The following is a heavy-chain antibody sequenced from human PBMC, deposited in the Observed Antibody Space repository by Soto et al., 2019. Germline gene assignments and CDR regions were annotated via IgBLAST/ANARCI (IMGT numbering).Heavy chain of an antibody. CDR2: INHSGST. Sequence: QVQLQQWGAGLLKPSETLSLTCAVYGGSFSGYYWSWIRQPPGKGLEWIGEINHSGSTNYNPSLKSRVTISVDTSKNQFSLKLSSVTAADTAVYYCARGRLGSSPGRGAYYYYGMDVWGQGTTVTVSS. CDR1: GGSFSGYY. J-gene: IGHJ6*02. V-gene: IGHV4-34*01. CDR3: ARGRLGSSPGRGAYYYYGMDV. D-gene: IGHD6-6*01.